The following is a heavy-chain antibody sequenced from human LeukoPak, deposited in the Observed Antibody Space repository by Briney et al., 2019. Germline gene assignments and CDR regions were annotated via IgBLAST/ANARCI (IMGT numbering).Heavy chain of an antibody. D-gene: IGHD5-12*01. Sequence: SETLSLTCTVSGGSISSYYWSWIRQPPGKGLEWIGYIYYSGSTNYNPSLKSRVTISVDTSKNQFSLKLSSVTAADTAVYYCARGREWLQPFDYWGQGTLVTVSS. J-gene: IGHJ4*02. CDR1: GGSISSYY. CDR2: IYYSGST. CDR3: ARGREWLQPFDY. V-gene: IGHV4-59*01.